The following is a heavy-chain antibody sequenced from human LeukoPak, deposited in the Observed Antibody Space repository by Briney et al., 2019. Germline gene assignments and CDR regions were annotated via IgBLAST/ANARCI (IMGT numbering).Heavy chain of an antibody. CDR2: IKQDGSEK. CDR1: GFTFSSYW. Sequence: GGSLRLSCAASGFTFSSYWMSWVRQAPGKGLEWVANIKQDGSEKYYADSVKGRFTISRDNAKNSLYLQMNSLRAEDTALYYCAREPRELWERSEDYWGQGTLVTVSS. CDR3: AREPRELWERSEDY. V-gene: IGHV3-7*03. J-gene: IGHJ4*02. D-gene: IGHD1-26*01.